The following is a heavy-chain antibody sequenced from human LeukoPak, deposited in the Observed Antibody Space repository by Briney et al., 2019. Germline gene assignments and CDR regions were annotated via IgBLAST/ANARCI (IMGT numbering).Heavy chain of an antibody. CDR1: GFTFNRYN. CDR2: MSSGGTTI. CDR3: ARGGGGSDAFDI. V-gene: IGHV3-48*01. D-gene: IGHD2-15*01. J-gene: IGHJ3*02. Sequence: PGGSLRLSCAASGFTFNRYNMNWVRQAPGKGLEWVSYMSSGGTTINYADSVKGRFTIFRDNPNNSLYLQMNSLRVEDTAVYFCARGGGGSDAFDIWGQGTMVTVSS.